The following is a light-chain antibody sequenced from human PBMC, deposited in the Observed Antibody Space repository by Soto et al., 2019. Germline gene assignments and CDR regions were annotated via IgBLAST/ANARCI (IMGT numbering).Light chain of an antibody. CDR3: SSYTGNSPFFV. J-gene: IGLJ1*01. V-gene: IGLV2-14*01. CDR1: SSDVGGYNY. CDR2: EVS. Sequence: QSALTQPASVSGSDWQSISISCTGTSSDVGGYNYVSWYQQRPGKAPKLMIFEVSNRPSGVSNRFSGSKSDNTASLTISGLQGDDEADYYCSSYTGNSPFFVFGTGTKLTVL.